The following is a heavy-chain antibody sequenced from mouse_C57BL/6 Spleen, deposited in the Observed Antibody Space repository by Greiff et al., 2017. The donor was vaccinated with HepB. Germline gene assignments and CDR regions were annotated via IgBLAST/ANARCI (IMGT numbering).Heavy chain of an antibody. V-gene: IGHV1-55*01. CDR1: GYTFTSYW. CDR3: ARCYYYGSSYETWFAY. D-gene: IGHD1-1*01. J-gene: IGHJ3*01. CDR2: FYPGSGST. Sequence: QVQLQQPGAELVKPGASVKMSCKASGYTFTSYWITWVKQRPGQGLEGIGDFYPGSGSTNYNEKFKSKATLTVDTSSSTAYMQLSSLTSEDSAVYYCARCYYYGSSYETWFAYWGQGTLVTVSA.